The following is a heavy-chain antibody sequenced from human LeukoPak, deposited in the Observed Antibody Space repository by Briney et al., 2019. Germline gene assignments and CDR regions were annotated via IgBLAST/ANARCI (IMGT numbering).Heavy chain of an antibody. D-gene: IGHD3-9*01. CDR3: ARHYGNDILTESGFDP. V-gene: IGHV1-2*02. Sequence: ASVKVSCKASGYTFTGYYIHWVRQAPGEGLEWMGWINPNSRGTNYAQKFQNRVTMTRDTSISTAYMELGRLRSDDTAVYYCARHYGNDILTESGFDPWGQGTLVTVSS. J-gene: IGHJ5*02. CDR2: INPNSRGT. CDR1: GYTFTGYY.